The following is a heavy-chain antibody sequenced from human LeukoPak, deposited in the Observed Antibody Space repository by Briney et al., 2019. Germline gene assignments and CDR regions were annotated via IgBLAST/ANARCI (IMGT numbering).Heavy chain of an antibody. J-gene: IGHJ3*02. CDR2: ISSSSSYI. Sequence: GGSLRLSCAASGFTFSSYSMNWVRQAPGKGLEWVSSISSSSSYIYYADSVKGRFTSSRDNAKNSLYLQMNSLRAEDTAVYYCARAVAAYAFDIWGQGTMVTVSS. V-gene: IGHV3-21*01. D-gene: IGHD6-19*01. CDR1: GFTFSSYS. CDR3: ARAVAAYAFDI.